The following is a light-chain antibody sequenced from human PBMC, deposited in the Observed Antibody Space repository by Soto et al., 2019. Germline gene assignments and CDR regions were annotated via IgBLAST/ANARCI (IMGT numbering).Light chain of an antibody. CDR1: QSVSSSY. J-gene: IGKJ5*01. V-gene: IGKV3-20*01. CDR2: GAS. Sequence: EIVLTQSPGTLSLSPGERATLSCRASQSVSSSYLAWYQQKPGQAPRLLIYGASSRATGNPDRFSGSGSGTDFTLTISRLEPDDFAVYYCQQYGSSPPITFGQGTRLEIK. CDR3: QQYGSSPPIT.